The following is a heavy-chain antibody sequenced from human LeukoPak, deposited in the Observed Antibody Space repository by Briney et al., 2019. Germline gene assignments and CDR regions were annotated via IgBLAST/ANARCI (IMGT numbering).Heavy chain of an antibody. CDR1: GGSISSYY. V-gene: IGHV4-59*12. CDR2: IYYSGST. CDR3: ARVEYYYDSSGSFDY. D-gene: IGHD3-22*01. Sequence: SETLSLTCTVSGGSISSYYWSWIRQPPGKGLEWIGYIYYSGSTNYNPSLKSRVTISVDTSKNQFSLKLSSVTAADTAVYYCARVEYYYDSSGSFDYWGQGTLVTVSS. J-gene: IGHJ4*02.